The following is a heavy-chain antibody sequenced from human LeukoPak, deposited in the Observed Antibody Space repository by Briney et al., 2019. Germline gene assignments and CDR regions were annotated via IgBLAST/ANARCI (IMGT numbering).Heavy chain of an antibody. CDR1: GFTFSNYW. CDR3: ARDFRFLEDN. Sequence: GSLRLSCAASGFTFSNYWMTWVRQAPGRGLEWVGDIKGDGSEKYYVDSVKGRFTISRDNAKNSLYLQMNSLRAEDTAVYYCARDFRFLEDNWGQGTLVTVSS. V-gene: IGHV3-7*01. CDR2: IKGDGSEK. D-gene: IGHD3-3*01. J-gene: IGHJ4*02.